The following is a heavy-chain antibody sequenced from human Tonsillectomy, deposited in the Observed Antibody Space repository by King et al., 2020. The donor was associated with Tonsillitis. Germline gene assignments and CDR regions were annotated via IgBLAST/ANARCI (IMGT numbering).Heavy chain of an antibody. Sequence: VQLVESGGGLVQPGRSLRLSCTASGFTFGDYAMSWFRQAPGKGLEWVGFIRSKAYGGTTEDAASVKGRFTISRDDSKSIAYLQMNSLKTEGAAVYYCNRAGYYGSGSYWFDYWGQGTLVTVSS. J-gene: IGHJ4*02. CDR1: GFTFGDYA. CDR2: IRSKAYGGTT. D-gene: IGHD3-10*01. CDR3: NRAGYYGSGSYWFDY. V-gene: IGHV3-49*03.